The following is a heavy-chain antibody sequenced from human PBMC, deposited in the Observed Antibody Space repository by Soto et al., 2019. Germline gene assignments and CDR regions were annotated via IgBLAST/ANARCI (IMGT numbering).Heavy chain of an antibody. CDR3: AGDLPTMDV. CDR2: IRAYNGNT. J-gene: IGHJ6*02. CDR1: GYTFTSYG. V-gene: IGHV1-18*01. Sequence: QVQLVQSGAEVKKPGASVKVSCKASGYTFTSYGISWVRQAPGQGLEWMGWIRAYNGNTTYAQKLQGRVTMTTDTSTRTAYMELRSLRPDATAVYYCAGDLPTMDVWGQGTTVTVSS.